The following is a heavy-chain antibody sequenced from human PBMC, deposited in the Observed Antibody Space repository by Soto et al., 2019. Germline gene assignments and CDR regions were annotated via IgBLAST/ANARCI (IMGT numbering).Heavy chain of an antibody. CDR3: ARAPAYYYDSSGPFCY. J-gene: IGHJ4*02. Sequence: WGSLRLSYAASGSTFSSYSMNWVRQAPGKGLEWVSSISSSSSYIYYADSVKGRFTISRDNAKNSLYLQMNSLRAEDTAVYYCARAPAYYYDSSGPFCYWGQGTLLTVSS. V-gene: IGHV3-21*01. CDR2: ISSSSSYI. D-gene: IGHD3-22*01. CDR1: GSTFSSYS.